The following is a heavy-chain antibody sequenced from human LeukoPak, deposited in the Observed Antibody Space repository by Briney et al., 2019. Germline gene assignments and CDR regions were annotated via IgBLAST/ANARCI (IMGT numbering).Heavy chain of an antibody. CDR3: ARGENPLNMHIAIIDY. D-gene: IGHD3-16*01. J-gene: IGHJ4*02. Sequence: SETLSLTCTVSGYSISSGYYWGWIRQPPGKGLEWIGSIFHSGSTYYNPSLKSRVTISVDTSKNQFSLKLSSVTAADTAVYYCARGENPLNMHIAIIDYWGQGTLVTVSS. V-gene: IGHV4-38-2*02. CDR2: IFHSGST. CDR1: GYSISSGYY.